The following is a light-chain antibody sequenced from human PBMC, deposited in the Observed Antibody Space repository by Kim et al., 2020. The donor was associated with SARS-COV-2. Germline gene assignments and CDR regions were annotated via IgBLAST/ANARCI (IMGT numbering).Light chain of an antibody. J-gene: IGKJ4*01. CDR3: QQFDNLSLS. CDR2: DAS. CDR1: RDISKN. Sequence: DIQMTQSPSYLTASVGDRVTITCQASRDISKNLNWCQQKPGKAPKVLIYDASNVQTGVPSRFSGSGSGTDFTLVITSLQPEDVATYYCQQFDNLSLSFGGGTKVDIK. V-gene: IGKV1-33*01.